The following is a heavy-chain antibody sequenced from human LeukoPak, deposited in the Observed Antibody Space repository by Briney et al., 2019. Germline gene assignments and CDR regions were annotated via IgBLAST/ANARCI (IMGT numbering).Heavy chain of an antibody. CDR3: GRGSGWHDD. CDR2: IKEDGGER. CDR1: GLTLSSHW. V-gene: IGHV3-7*01. D-gene: IGHD1-26*01. Sequence: GGSLRLSCVASGLTLSSHWMTWVRQAPGKGPEWVANIKEDGGERYYVDSVRGRFTISRDNGKNSLYLQMNSLRVEDTGVYYCGRGSGWHDDWGQGTLVTVSS. J-gene: IGHJ4*02.